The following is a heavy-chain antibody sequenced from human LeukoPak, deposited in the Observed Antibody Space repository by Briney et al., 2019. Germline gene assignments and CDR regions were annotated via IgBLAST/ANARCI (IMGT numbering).Heavy chain of an antibody. V-gene: IGHV3-21*04. D-gene: IGHD3-9*01. CDR1: GFTFSSYS. CDR2: ISSSSSYI. J-gene: IGHJ4*02. CDR3: AKAPLGYFDWLLSGHFDY. Sequence: GGSLRLSCAASGFTFSSYSMNWVRQAPGKGLEWVSSISSSSSYIYYTDSVKGRFTISRDNSKNTLYLQMNSLRAEDTAVYYCAKAPLGYFDWLLSGHFDYWGQGTLVTVSS.